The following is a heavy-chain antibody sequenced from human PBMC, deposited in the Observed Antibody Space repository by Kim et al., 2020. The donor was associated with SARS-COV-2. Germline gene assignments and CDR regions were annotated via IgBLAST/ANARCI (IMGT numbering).Heavy chain of an antibody. CDR3: AKWAYGMDV. V-gene: IGHV3-30*02. Sequence: RNKYYADAAKGRFTISRDNSKNTLYLQMNSLGAEDTAVYYCAKWAYGMDVWGQGTTVTVSS. CDR2: RNK. J-gene: IGHJ6*02.